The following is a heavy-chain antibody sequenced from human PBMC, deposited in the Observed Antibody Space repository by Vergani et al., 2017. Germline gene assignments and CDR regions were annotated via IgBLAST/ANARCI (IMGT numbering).Heavy chain of an antibody. CDR3: TTGRGDCSGGSCYSDYYYYGMDV. D-gene: IGHD2-15*01. J-gene: IGHJ6*02. V-gene: IGHV3-15*01. CDR2: IKSKTDGGTT. CDR1: GFTFSNAW. Sequence: EVQLVESGGGLVKPGGSLRLSCAASGFTFSNAWMSWVRQAPGKGLEWVGRIKSKTDGGTTDYAAPVKGRFTISRDDSKNTLYLQMNSLKTEDTAVYYCTTGRGDCSGGSCYSDYYYYGMDVWGQGTTVTVSS.